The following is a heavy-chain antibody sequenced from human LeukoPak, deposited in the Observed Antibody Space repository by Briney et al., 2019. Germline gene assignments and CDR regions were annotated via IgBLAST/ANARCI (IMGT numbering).Heavy chain of an antibody. CDR2: INHSGST. D-gene: IGHD2-21*02. J-gene: IGHJ4*02. V-gene: IGHV4-34*01. CDR1: GGSFSGYY. CDR3: ASRLCGGDCYSTFSY. Sequence: PSETLSLTCAVYGGSFSGYYWSWIRQPPGKGLEWIGEINHSGSTNYNPSLKSRVTISVDTSKNQFSLKLSYVTAADTAVYYCASRLCGGDCYSTFSYWGQGTLVTVSS.